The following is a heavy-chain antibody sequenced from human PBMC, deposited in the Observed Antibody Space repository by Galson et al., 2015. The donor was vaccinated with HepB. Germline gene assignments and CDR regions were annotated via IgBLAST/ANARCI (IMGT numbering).Heavy chain of an antibody. V-gene: IGHV4-34*01. CDR2: INHGGST. CDR3: ARGRVFVAAVPAAMRGYFDY. Sequence: SETLSLTCAVYGGSFNNYYWNWIRQSPGKGLEWIGEINHGGSTNYNPSLKSRVTISVDTSKNQFSLRVRSVTAADTALYFCARGRVFVAAVPAAMRGYFDYWGQGAQVIVSS. J-gene: IGHJ4*01. CDR1: GGSFNNYY. D-gene: IGHD2-2*01.